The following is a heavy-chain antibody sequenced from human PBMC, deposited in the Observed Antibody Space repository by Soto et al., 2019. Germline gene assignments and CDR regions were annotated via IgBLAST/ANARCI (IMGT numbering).Heavy chain of an antibody. Sequence: QLQLQESGSGLVKPSQTLSLTCAVSGGSISSGRYSWSWIRQPPGKGLEWIGYIYHSGSTYYNPYLMSRVTIAVDRAENQFSLKLSSVTAADTAVFYCARVPDRWGQGTLVTVSS. J-gene: IGHJ5*02. CDR1: GGSISSGRYS. CDR3: ARVPDR. V-gene: IGHV4-30-2*01. CDR2: IYHSGST. D-gene: IGHD2-2*01.